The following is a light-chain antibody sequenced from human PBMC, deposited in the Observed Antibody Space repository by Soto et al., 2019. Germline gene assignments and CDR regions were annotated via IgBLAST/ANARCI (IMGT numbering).Light chain of an antibody. CDR1: SSNIGSNT. CDR3: AAWHDSLNGYV. CDR2: SNN. V-gene: IGLV1-44*01. Sequence: QSVLTQPLSASGTPGQRVTISCSGSSSNIGSNTVNWYQQLPGTAPKLLIYSNNQRPSGVPDRFSGSKSGTSASLAISGLQSEDEADYYCAAWHDSLNGYVFGTGTKVTVL. J-gene: IGLJ1*01.